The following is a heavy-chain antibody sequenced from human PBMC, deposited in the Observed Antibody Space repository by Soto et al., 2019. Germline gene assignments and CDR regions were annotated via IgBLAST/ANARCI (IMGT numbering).Heavy chain of an antibody. CDR2: ISQVGVT. Sequence: PSETLSLTCGVYSGSLSYYQWSWIRQPPGKGLEWIGEISQVGVTNYNPSLKGRVTISVDPSKNQFALKLSSVTAADTAVYYCARPRLQQAAGLFDLWGQGTLVTVSS. CDR3: ARPRLQQAAGLFDL. D-gene: IGHD6-13*01. V-gene: IGHV4-34*01. CDR1: SGSLSYYQ. J-gene: IGHJ4*02.